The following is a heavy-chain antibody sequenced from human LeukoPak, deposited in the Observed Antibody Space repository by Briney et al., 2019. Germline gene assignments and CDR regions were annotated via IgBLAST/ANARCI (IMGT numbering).Heavy chain of an antibody. CDR3: ARGGRGYADAFDI. J-gene: IGHJ3*02. CDR1: GGSISSSSYY. CDR2: IYYSGST. D-gene: IGHD2-2*01. V-gene: IGHV4-39*07. Sequence: PSETLSLTCTVSGGSISSSSYYWGWIRQPPGKGLEWIGSIYYSGSTYYNPSLKSRVTISVDTSKNQFSLKLSSVTAADTAVYYCARGGRGYADAFDIWGQGTMVTVSS.